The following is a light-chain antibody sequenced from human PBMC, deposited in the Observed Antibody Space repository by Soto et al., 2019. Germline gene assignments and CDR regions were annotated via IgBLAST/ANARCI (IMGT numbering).Light chain of an antibody. CDR2: DAS. CDR3: QQRSNWT. J-gene: IGKJ1*01. CDR1: QSVSSY. V-gene: IGKV3-11*01. Sequence: EILLTQSPATLSLSPGEKATLSRRASQSVSSYLAWYQQKPGQAPRLLIYDASNRATGIPARFSGSGSGTDFTLTISSLEPEDFAVYYCQQRSNWTFGQGTKVDIK.